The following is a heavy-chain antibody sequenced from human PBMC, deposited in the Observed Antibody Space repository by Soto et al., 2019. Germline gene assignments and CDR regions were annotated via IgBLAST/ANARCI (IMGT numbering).Heavy chain of an antibody. CDR1: GGSISSSSYY. CDR3: ARRGSSSWYGY. D-gene: IGHD6-13*01. J-gene: IGHJ4*02. CDR2: IYYSGST. V-gene: IGHV4-39*01. Sequence: QLQLQESGPGLVKPSETLSLTCTVSGGSISSSSYYWGWIRQPPGKGREWIGSIYYSGSTYYNPYLKSRVTISVDTSKNQFSLKLSSVTAADTAVYYCARRGSSSWYGYWGQGTLVTVSS.